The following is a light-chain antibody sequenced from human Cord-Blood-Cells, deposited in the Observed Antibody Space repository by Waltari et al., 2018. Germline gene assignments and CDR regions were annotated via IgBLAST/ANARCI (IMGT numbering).Light chain of an antibody. CDR2: DVS. Sequence: QSALTQPASVSRSPGQSITISCPGTSSDVGGDNYVPWYQQHPGKAPKLMIYDVSKRPSGVSNRFSGSKSGNTASLTISGLQAEDEADYYCSSYTSSSTLVFGGGTKLTVL. CDR1: SSDVGGDNY. V-gene: IGLV2-14*01. CDR3: SSYTSSSTLV. J-gene: IGLJ3*02.